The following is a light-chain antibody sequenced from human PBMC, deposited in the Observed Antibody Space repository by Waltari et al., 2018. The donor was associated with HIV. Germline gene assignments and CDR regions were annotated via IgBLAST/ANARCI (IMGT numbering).Light chain of an antibody. CDR3: QQYSSKSWT. V-gene: IGKV1-5*03. Sequence: IQMTQSPSALSASVGDRVTITCRASQSVNTYLAWYQQRPGEAPNLLIFKTSSLQTGGPSRFSGSVSGTEFTLTISDLQPEDFGTYYCQQYSSKSWTFGQGTKVEVK. J-gene: IGKJ1*01. CDR2: KTS. CDR1: QSVNTY.